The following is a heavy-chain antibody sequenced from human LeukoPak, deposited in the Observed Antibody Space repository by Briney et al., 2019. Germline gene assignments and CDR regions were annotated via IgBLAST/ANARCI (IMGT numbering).Heavy chain of an antibody. D-gene: IGHD1-26*01. CDR3: ARDRLFGGSYLNAFDI. J-gene: IGHJ3*02. CDR2: IIRIFGTA. CDR1: GGTFSSYA. V-gene: IGHV1-69*13. Sequence: ASVKVSCKASGGTFSSYAISWVRQAPGQGLEWMGGIIRIFGTANYAQKFQGRVTITADESTSTAYMELSSLRSEDTAVYYCARDRLFGGSYLNAFDIWGQGTMVAVSS.